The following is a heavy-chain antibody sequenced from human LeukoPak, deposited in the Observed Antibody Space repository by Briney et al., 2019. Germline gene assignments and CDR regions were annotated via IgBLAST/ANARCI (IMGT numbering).Heavy chain of an antibody. J-gene: IGHJ3*02. Sequence: GGSLRLSRAASGFTFSTYWMSWVRQAPGKGLEWVANIKEDGSEKYYVESLKGRFTISRDNAKNSLYLQMNSLRAEDTAVYYCVRLPTGSGREAFDIWGQGTMVTVSS. CDR2: IKEDGSEK. CDR1: GFTFSTYW. D-gene: IGHD3-10*01. V-gene: IGHV3-7*03. CDR3: VRLPTGSGREAFDI.